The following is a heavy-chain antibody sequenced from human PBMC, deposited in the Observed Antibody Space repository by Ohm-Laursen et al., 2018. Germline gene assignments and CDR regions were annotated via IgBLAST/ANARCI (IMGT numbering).Heavy chain of an antibody. CDR1: GITFSNNA. CDR3: ARGTDAFDI. Sequence: SLRLSCAASGITFSNNAMSWVRQAPGKGLEWVSSISADVRSTYYADSVKGRFTISRDNAKNSLYLQMNSLRAEDTAVYYCARGTDAFDIWGQGTMVTVSS. V-gene: IGHV3-23*01. J-gene: IGHJ3*02. CDR2: ISADVRST.